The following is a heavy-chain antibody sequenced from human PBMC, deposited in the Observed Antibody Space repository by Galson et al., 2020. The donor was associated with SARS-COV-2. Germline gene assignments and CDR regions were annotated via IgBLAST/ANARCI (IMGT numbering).Heavy chain of an antibody. J-gene: IGHJ5*01. D-gene: IGHD2-21*01. CDR2: IYWDDDK. Sequence: SGPTLVKPTQTLTLTCSFSGFSLDTSGVGVGWIRRSPGKALEFLAFIYWDDDKRYRPSLQSRVTIAKDTSKNQVILTMTNMDPVDTGTYYCAHRVFPILAFDSWGQGILVTVSS. CDR3: AHRVFPILAFDS. V-gene: IGHV2-5*02. CDR1: GFSLDTSGVG.